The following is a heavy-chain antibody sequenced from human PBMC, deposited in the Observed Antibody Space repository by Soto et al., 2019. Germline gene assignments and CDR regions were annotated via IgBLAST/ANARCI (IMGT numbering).Heavy chain of an antibody. CDR3: ARVPYCRGGSCYSPYYYGMDV. CDR1: GGTFSSYA. CDR2: IIPIFGTA. Sequence: SVNVSCKASGGTFSSYAISWVRQAPGQGLEWMGGIIPIFGTANYAQKFQGRVTITADKSASTAYMELSSLRSEDTAVYYCARVPYCRGGSCYSPYYYGMDVWGQGTTVTVSS. V-gene: IGHV1-69*06. J-gene: IGHJ6*02. D-gene: IGHD2-15*01.